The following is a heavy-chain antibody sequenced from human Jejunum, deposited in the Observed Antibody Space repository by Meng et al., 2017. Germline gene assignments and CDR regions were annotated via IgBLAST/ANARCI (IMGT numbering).Heavy chain of an antibody. V-gene: IGHV1-2*06. D-gene: IGHD3-10*01. CDR3: AREGNYYGSGSSPLDS. CDR1: GYTFTGYY. Sequence: VHLVPSGAEVKMPGASGTLSCKTSGYTFTGYYVHWVRQAPGQGLEWMGRINPNSGGTNFAQKFQGRITMARDTSISTAYMGLTTLRSDDTAVYYCAREGNYYGSGSSPLDSWGQGALVTVSS. CDR2: INPNSGGT. J-gene: IGHJ4*02.